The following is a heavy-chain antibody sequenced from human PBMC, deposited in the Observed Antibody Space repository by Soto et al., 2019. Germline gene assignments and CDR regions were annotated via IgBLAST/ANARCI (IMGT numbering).Heavy chain of an antibody. V-gene: IGHV3-23*01. CDR2: ISGSGGST. Sequence: PGGSLRLSCAASGFTFRSYAMSWVRQAPGKGLEWVSAISGSGGSTYYADSVKGRFTISRDNSKNTLYLQMNSLRAEDTAVYYCAKDRNEWELPAFDYWGQGTLVTVSS. D-gene: IGHD1-26*01. CDR1: GFTFRSYA. J-gene: IGHJ4*02. CDR3: AKDRNEWELPAFDY.